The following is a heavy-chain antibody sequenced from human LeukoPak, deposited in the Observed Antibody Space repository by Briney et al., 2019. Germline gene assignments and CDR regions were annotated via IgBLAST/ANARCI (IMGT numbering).Heavy chain of an antibody. CDR1: GRSISSSSYY. V-gene: IGHV4-61*02. J-gene: IGHJ6*02. D-gene: IGHD6-6*01. CDR2: IYTSGTT. Sequence: PSETLSLTCTVSGRSISSSSYYWGWIRQPAGKGLEWIGRIYTSGTTNYNPSLKSRVTMSVDTSNNQLSLKVSSVTAADTAVYYCARDHSTSSSYYYGMDVWGQGTTVTVSS. CDR3: ARDHSTSSSYYYGMDV.